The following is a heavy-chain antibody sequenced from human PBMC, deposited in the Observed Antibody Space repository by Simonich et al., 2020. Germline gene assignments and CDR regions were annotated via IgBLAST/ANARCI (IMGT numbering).Heavy chain of an antibody. Sequence: QVQLVQSGAEVKKPGSSVKVSCKASGGTFSSYAISWVRQAPGQGLEWRGGCIPILGKQNYAQKFEGRVTITANKSTSTAYMERSSLRSEDTAVYYCARTNTMRELDTMVRGVDYFDYWGQGTLVTVSS. CDR2: CIPILGKQ. J-gene: IGHJ4*02. CDR3: ARTNTMRELDTMVRGVDYFDY. D-gene: IGHD3-10*01. V-gene: IGHV1-69*06. CDR1: GGTFSSYA.